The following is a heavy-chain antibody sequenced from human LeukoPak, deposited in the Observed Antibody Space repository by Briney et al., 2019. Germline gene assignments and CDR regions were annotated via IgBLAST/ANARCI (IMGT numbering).Heavy chain of an antibody. Sequence: GGSLRLSCAPSGFTFTSYAMNWVRQAPGKGLEWVSAIIGSGGSTYYADSVKGRFTISRDNSKNTLYLQMNSLRAEDTAVYYCAKREEDYGSGSYYYFDYWGQGTLVTVSS. V-gene: IGHV3-23*01. CDR1: GFTFTSYA. CDR2: IIGSGGST. D-gene: IGHD3-10*01. J-gene: IGHJ4*02. CDR3: AKREEDYGSGSYYYFDY.